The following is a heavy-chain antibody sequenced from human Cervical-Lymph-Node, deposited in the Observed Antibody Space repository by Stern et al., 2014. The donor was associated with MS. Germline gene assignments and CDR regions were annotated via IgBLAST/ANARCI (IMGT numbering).Heavy chain of an antibody. Sequence: EVQLVESGAEVKKPGESLKISCEASGYLFDDYWIGWVRQMSGRGLELVAIIFPRDSNTRYSPSVQGPVTISADKSISTAYLQWSTLKPADPAIYYCARSPATPSGYDRFDYWGQGALVTVSS. CDR3: ARSPATPSGYDRFDY. CDR1: GYLFDDYW. D-gene: IGHD5-12*01. V-gene: IGHV5-51*03. J-gene: IGHJ4*02. CDR2: IFPRDSNT.